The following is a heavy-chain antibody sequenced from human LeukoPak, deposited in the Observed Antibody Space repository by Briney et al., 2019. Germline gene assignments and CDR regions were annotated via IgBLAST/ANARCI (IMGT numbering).Heavy chain of an antibody. D-gene: IGHD1-26*01. CDR2: IKSKTDGGTT. Sequence: GGSLRLSCAASGFTFSNAWMSWVRQAPGKGLEWVGRIKSKTDGGTTDYAAPVKGRFTISRDDSKNTLYLQMNSLKTEDTAVYYCTTASGSYYYWFDPWGQGTLVIVSS. CDR3: TTASGSYYYWFDP. V-gene: IGHV3-15*01. CDR1: GFTFSNAW. J-gene: IGHJ5*02.